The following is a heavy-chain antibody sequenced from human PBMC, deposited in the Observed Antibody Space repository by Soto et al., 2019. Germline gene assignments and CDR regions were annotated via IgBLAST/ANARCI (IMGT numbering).Heavy chain of an antibody. CDR2: IYFSGSF. J-gene: IGHJ5*02. D-gene: IGHD6-19*01. CDR3: ASGHSSGWPTNWFDP. V-gene: IGHV4-4*07. Sequence: SETLSLTCTVSGGSITSDYWSWIRQPAGKGLEWLGRIYFSGSFNYKPSLKGRVTMSIDRSKNQVSLNLRSVTAADTAVYYCASGHSSGWPTNWFDPWGQGTLVTVSS. CDR1: GGSITSDY.